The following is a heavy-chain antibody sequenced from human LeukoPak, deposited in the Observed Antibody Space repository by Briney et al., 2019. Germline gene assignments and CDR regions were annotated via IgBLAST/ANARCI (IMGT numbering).Heavy chain of an antibody. V-gene: IGHV4-59*08. CDR1: GGSIRSYY. D-gene: IGHD1-26*01. CDR3: ARHLPKWGWDY. J-gene: IGHJ4*02. CDR2: IYYSGST. Sequence: SETLSLTCPVSGGSIRSYYWSWFRQPPGKGLEWIGYIYYSGSTKYNPSLKSRVTISVDTSKNQFSLKLSSVTAADTAVYYCARHLPKWGWDYWGQGTLVTVSS.